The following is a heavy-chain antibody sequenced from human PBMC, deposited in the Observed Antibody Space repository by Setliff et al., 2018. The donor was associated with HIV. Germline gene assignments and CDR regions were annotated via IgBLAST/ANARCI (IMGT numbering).Heavy chain of an antibody. J-gene: IGHJ4*02. CDR3: ARNPCSGGSSAWYLDY. D-gene: IGHD2-15*01. Sequence: SETLSLTCAVSGYSISSGYYWGWIRQPPGKGLEWIGSIYHSGSTYYNPSLKSRVTISVDTSKNQFSLKLSSVTAADTAVYYCARNPCSGGSSAWYLDYWGQGILVTVSS. CDR2: IYHSGST. CDR1: GYSISSGYY. V-gene: IGHV4-38-2*01.